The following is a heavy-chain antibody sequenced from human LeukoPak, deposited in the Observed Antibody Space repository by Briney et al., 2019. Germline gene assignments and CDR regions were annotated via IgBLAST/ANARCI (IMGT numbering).Heavy chain of an antibody. Sequence: PGGSLRLSCAASGFTFSDYYMSWIRQAPGKGLEWVSYISSSGSTIYYADSVKGRFTISRDNAKNSLYLQMNSLRAEDTVVYYCARGHGYSSSWRKFDYWGQGTLVTVSS. V-gene: IGHV3-11*01. CDR3: ARGHGYSSSWRKFDY. CDR2: ISSSGSTI. J-gene: IGHJ4*02. CDR1: GFTFSDYY. D-gene: IGHD6-13*01.